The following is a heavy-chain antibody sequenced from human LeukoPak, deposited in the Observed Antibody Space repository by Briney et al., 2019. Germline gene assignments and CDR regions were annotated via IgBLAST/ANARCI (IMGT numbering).Heavy chain of an antibody. CDR2: IYSGGST. Sequence: PGGSLRLSCAASGFTVSSNYMSWVRQAPGKGLEWVSVIYSGGSTYYADSVKGRFTISRDNSKNTLYLQMNSLRAEDTAVYYCAKQDGPGMISVYFDYWGQGTLVTVSS. V-gene: IGHV3-53*01. D-gene: IGHD5-24*01. CDR3: AKQDGPGMISVYFDY. CDR1: GFTVSSNY. J-gene: IGHJ4*02.